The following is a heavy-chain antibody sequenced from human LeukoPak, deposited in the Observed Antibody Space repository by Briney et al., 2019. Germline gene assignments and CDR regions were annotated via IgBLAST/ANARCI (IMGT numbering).Heavy chain of an antibody. CDR2: IFYSGST. Sequence: PSETLSLTCTVSGDSISSSTYYWGWIRQPPGKGLEWIGSIFYSGSTNYNPSLKSRVTISVDTSKNQFSLKLSSVTAADTAVYYRARWRVAPRAYWYFDLWGRGTLVTVSS. J-gene: IGHJ2*01. D-gene: IGHD2-15*01. V-gene: IGHV4-39*07. CDR1: GDSISSSTYY. CDR3: ARWRVAPRAYWYFDL.